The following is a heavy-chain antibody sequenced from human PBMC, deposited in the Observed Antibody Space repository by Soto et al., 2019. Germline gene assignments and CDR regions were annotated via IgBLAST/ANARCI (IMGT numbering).Heavy chain of an antibody. Sequence: EVQLVESGGVVVQPGGSLRLSCAASGFTFDDYTMHWVRQAPGKGLEWVSLISWDGGSTYYADSVKGRFTISRDNSKNSLYLQMNSLRTEDTALYYCAKDWTQNINWNDGVGWGQGTLVTVSS. J-gene: IGHJ4*02. V-gene: IGHV3-43*01. CDR3: AKDWTQNINWNDGVG. CDR2: ISWDGGST. CDR1: GFTFDDYT. D-gene: IGHD1-20*01.